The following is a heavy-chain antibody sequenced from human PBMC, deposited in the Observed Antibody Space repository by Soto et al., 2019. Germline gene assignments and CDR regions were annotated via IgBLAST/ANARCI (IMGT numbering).Heavy chain of an antibody. CDR2: ISWNGAAT. Sequence: EVQLVESGGGLVQPGGSLRLSCAASGFTFDDYATHWVRQTPGKGLEWVAGISWNGAATGYADSVKGRFTISRDNAKNALYLQMNSLRNEDTSIYYCANLPLYGSGFDCWGEGTLVSVSA. CDR3: ANLPLYGSGFDC. V-gene: IGHV3-9*01. D-gene: IGHD3-10*01. CDR1: GFTFDDYA. J-gene: IGHJ4*02.